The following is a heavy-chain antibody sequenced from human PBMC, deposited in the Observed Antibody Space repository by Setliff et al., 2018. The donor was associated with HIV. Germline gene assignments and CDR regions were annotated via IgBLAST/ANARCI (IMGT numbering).Heavy chain of an antibody. Sequence: GGSLRLSCEASGFTFKSYSINWVRQAPGQGLEWVPSISSSSSYIYYADSVKGRFTISRDNAKNSLFLQMNSLRAEDTAVYYCARDPTARGDAFDIWGQGTMVTVS. V-gene: IGHV3-21*01. J-gene: IGHJ3*02. CDR1: GFTFKSYS. CDR2: ISSSSSYI. D-gene: IGHD4-17*01. CDR3: ARDPTARGDAFDI.